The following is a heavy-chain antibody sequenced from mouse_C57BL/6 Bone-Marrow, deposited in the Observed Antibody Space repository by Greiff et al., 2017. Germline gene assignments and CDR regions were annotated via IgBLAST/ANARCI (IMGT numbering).Heavy chain of an antibody. CDR2: LWWDDDK. CDR1: GFSLSTFGMG. Sequence: ESGPGLLQPSQTLSLTCSFSGFSLSTFGMGVGWIRQPSGMGLEWLAHLWWDDDKYYNPALKSRLTISKDTSKNQVFLKIANVDTADTATYYCARIAETVHFDYWGQGPTLTVTA. D-gene: IGHD4-1*01. CDR3: ARIAETVHFDY. J-gene: IGHJ2*01. V-gene: IGHV8-8*01.